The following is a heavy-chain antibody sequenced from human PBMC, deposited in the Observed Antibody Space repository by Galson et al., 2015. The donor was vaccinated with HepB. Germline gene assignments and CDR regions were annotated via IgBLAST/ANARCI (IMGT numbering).Heavy chain of an antibody. CDR1: GFTFSDYY. CDR2: ISSSSSYT. D-gene: IGHD5-18*01. Sequence: SLRLSCAASGFTFSDYYMSWIRQAPGKGLEWVSYISSSSSYTNYADSVKGRFTISRDNAKNSLYLQMNSLRAEDTAVYYCARHHIVIQLWLPYAFDIWGQGTMVTVSS. CDR3: ARHHIVIQLWLPYAFDI. V-gene: IGHV3-11*03. J-gene: IGHJ3*02.